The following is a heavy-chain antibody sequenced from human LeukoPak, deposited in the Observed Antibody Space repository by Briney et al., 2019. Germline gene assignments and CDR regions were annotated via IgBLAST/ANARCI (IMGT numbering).Heavy chain of an antibody. CDR1: GFTFRDHY. V-gene: IGHV3-72*01. J-gene: IGHJ1*01. Sequence: PGVSLRLCCEVFGFTFRDHYMDWVRQARGKGLEWVGRARNKPKGYTTVYAAPVKGRFTISRDDSKDSLYLQMNSLKTDDTAVYYCATVEGNYGHWGQGTLVTVSS. D-gene: IGHD1-7*01. CDR3: ATVEGNYGH. CDR2: ARNKPKGYTT.